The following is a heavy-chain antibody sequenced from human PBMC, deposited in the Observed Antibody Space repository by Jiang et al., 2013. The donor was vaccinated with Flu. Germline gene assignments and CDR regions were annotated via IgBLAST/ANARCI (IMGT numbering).Heavy chain of an antibody. Sequence: GSGLVKPSETLSLTCTVSGGSISSSSYYWGWIRQPPGKGLEWIGSIYYSGSTYYNPSLKSRVTISVDTSKNQFSLKLSSVTAADTAVYYCASIVVVVAALGSWFDPWGQGTLVTVSS. J-gene: IGHJ5*02. CDR2: IYYSGST. V-gene: IGHV4-39*01. CDR1: GGSISSSSYY. D-gene: IGHD2-15*01. CDR3: ASIVVVVAALGSWFDP.